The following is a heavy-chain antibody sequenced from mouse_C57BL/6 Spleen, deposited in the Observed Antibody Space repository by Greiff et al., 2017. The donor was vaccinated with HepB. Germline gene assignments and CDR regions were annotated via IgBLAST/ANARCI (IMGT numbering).Heavy chain of an antibody. CDR2: INPSNGGT. J-gene: IGHJ1*03. D-gene: IGHD1-1*01. V-gene: IGHV1-53*01. CDR3: ARDYYGSSHWYFDV. Sequence: QVQLQQPGTELVKPGASVKLSCKASGYTFTSYWMHWVKQRPGQGLEWIGNINPSNGGTNYNEKFKSKATLTVDKSSSTAYMQLSSLTSEDSAVYYGARDYYGSSHWYFDVWGTGTTVTVSS. CDR1: GYTFTSYW.